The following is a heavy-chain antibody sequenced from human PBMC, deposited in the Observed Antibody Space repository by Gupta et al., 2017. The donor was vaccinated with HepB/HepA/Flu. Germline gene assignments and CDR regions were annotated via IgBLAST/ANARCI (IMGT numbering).Heavy chain of an antibody. CDR1: GFIFSGYA. CDR2: ISTGGGNT. V-gene: IGHV3-23*01. Sequence: EVQVLESGGGLVQPGGSLRLSCAASGFIFSGYAMTWIRQAPGKGLECVSTISTGGGNTHYADSVKGRFTISRDNSKNTLYLQMNSLGAEYTAIYYCAKDHFYGSGNYKYYYGMDVWGQGTTVTVSS. CDR3: AKDHFYGSGNYKYYYGMDV. D-gene: IGHD3-10*01. J-gene: IGHJ6*02.